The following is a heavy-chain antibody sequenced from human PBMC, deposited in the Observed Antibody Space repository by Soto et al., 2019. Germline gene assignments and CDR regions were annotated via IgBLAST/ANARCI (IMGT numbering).Heavy chain of an antibody. J-gene: IGHJ4*02. CDR2: IYWDDDK. V-gene: IGHV2-5*02. Sequence: QITLKESGPTLVKPTQTLTLTCTFSGFSLSTSGVGVGWIRQPPGKALEWLALIYWDDDKRYSPSLKRRLTITKDTSKNQVVLTMTNMDPVDTATYSGAHTDCSSTSCYALRYWGQGTLVTVSS. CDR3: AHTDCSSTSCYALRY. CDR1: GFSLSTSGVG. D-gene: IGHD2-2*01.